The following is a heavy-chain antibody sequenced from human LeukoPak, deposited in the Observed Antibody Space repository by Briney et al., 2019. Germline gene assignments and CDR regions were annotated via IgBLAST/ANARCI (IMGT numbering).Heavy chain of an antibody. D-gene: IGHD3-22*01. J-gene: IGHJ5*02. V-gene: IGHV1-58*01. Sequence: SVNVSCKASGFTFTSSAVQWVRQARGQRLEWIGWIVVGSGNTNYAQKFQERVTITRDMSTSTAYMELSSLRSEDTAVYYCAAGGYDSSGYFWFDPWGQGTLVTVSS. CDR1: GFTFTSSA. CDR2: IVVGSGNT. CDR3: AAGGYDSSGYFWFDP.